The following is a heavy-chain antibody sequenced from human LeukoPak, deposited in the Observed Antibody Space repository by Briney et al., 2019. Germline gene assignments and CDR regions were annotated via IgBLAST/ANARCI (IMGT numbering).Heavy chain of an antibody. V-gene: IGHV3-7*01. CDR1: GFTTHYW. Sequence: GGSLRLSCAASGFTTHYWLNWVRQSPGNGLEGVANIDRDGRVQHYVDSVKGRFTISRDNTKNSLYLQMNSLRAEDTAVYYCARDTPRGSGNVFDYWGQGTLVTVSS. CDR3: ARDTPRGSGNVFDY. CDR2: IDRDGRVQ. D-gene: IGHD3-10*01. J-gene: IGHJ4*02.